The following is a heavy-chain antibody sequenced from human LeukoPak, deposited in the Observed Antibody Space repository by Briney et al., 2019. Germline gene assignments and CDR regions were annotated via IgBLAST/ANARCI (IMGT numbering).Heavy chain of an antibody. CDR3: ARGEEYGSGTVHFDY. V-gene: IGHV4-4*02. J-gene: IGHJ4*02. CDR2: VHHSGGT. D-gene: IGHD3-10*01. CDR1: GVSISSSNW. Sequence: KPSETLSLTCAVSGVSISSSNWWSWVRQPPGKGLEWIGEVHHSGGTNYNPSLKSRVTISADRSNNRFSLSLNSVTAADTAVFYCARGEEYGSGTVHFDYWGQGILVTVSS.